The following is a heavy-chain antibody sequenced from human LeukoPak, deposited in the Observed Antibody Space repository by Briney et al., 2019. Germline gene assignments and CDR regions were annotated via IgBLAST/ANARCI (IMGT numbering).Heavy chain of an antibody. CDR2: ISAYNGNT. CDR1: GYTFTSYG. Sequence: GASVKVSCKASGYTFTSYGISWVRQAPGQGLEWMGWISAYNGNTNYAQKLQGRVTMTTDTSTSTAYMELRSLRSDDTAVYYCVRDASPRWLINYYYGMDVWGQGTTVTVSS. D-gene: IGHD3-22*01. J-gene: IGHJ6*02. CDR3: VRDASPRWLINYYYGMDV. V-gene: IGHV1-18*01.